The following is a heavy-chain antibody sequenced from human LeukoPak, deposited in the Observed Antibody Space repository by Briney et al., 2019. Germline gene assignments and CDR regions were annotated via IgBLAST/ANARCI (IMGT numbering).Heavy chain of an antibody. CDR1: GYSFTNYW. V-gene: IGHV5-51*01. Sequence: GESRKISCKGSGYSFTNYWIGWVRQMPGKGLQWMGIIYPGDSDTRYSPSFQGQVTISADKSISTAYLQWSSLKASDTAMYYCARAKMVATGGFDYWGQGTLVTVSA. CDR2: IYPGDSDT. D-gene: IGHD5-12*01. CDR3: ARAKMVATGGFDY. J-gene: IGHJ4*02.